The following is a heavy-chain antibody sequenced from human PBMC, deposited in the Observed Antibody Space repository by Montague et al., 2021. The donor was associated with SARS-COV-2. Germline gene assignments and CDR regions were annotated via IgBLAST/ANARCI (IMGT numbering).Heavy chain of an antibody. CDR1: GGSISSYY. CDR3: ARQSGRLWGIAVAGAFDY. CDR2: IYYSGGT. V-gene: IGHV4-59*08. Sequence: SETLSLTCTVSGGSISSYYWSWIRQPPGKGLEWIGYIYYSGGTNYNPSLKSRVTKSVDTSKNKFSLKLSSVTAADTAVYYCARQSGRLWGIAVAGAFDYWGQGTLVTVSS. D-gene: IGHD6-19*01. J-gene: IGHJ4*02.